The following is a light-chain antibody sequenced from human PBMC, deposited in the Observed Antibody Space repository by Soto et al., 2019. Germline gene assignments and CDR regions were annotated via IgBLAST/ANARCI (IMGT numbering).Light chain of an antibody. CDR1: SSDIGAYNY. J-gene: IGLJ2*01. CDR2: DVT. Sequence: QSALTQPPSASGSPGQSVTISCTGTSSDIGAYNYVSWYQQYPGKAPKLIIYDVTERPSGVPDRFSGSKSGNTASLTVSGLRADDEAVYYCNSYAGGDSFDVIFGGGTQLTVL. CDR3: NSYAGGDSFDVI. V-gene: IGLV2-8*01.